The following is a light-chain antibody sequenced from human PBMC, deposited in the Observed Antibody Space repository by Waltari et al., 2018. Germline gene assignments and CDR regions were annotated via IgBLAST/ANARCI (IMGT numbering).Light chain of an antibody. CDR1: QSVGSY. V-gene: IGKV3-11*01. CDR3: QQRNIWPNT. J-gene: IGKJ2*01. CDR2: DAS. Sequence: EIVLTQSPATLSLSPGERATLSCRASQSVGSYLAWYQQKPGQVPRLLIYDASGRATGVPARFSGSGSGTEFSLTISSLEPEDFAVYYCQQRNIWPNTFGQGTKLEIK.